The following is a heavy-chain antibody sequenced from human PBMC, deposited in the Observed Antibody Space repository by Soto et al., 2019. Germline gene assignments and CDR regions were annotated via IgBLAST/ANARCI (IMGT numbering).Heavy chain of an antibody. J-gene: IGHJ4*02. V-gene: IGHV3-74*01. Sequence: EVQLVESGGGLVQPGGSLRLSCAASGFTFSSYWMHWVRKAPGQGLVWVSRINSDGSSTSYADSVKGRFTISRDNAKNTLDLQMKSLRADDATVYYCARARGAYDSSGYIASFFDYWGQGSLVTVSS. CDR1: GFTFSSYW. D-gene: IGHD3-22*01. CDR3: ARARGAYDSSGYIASFFDY. CDR2: INSDGSST.